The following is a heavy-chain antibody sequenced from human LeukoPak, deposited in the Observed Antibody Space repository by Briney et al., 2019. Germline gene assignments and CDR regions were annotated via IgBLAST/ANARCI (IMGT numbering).Heavy chain of an antibody. Sequence: SQTLSLTCAISGDSVSSNNGAWNWIRQSPSRGLEWLGRTYYRSKWYNDYAEFIQGRIAINPDTSKNQFSLQLNSVTPEDTAVYYCARGLGTSGWYTFDFWGQGTLVTVSS. D-gene: IGHD6-19*01. CDR2: TYYRSKWYN. CDR3: ARGLGTSGWYTFDF. CDR1: GDSVSSNNGA. J-gene: IGHJ4*02. V-gene: IGHV6-1*01.